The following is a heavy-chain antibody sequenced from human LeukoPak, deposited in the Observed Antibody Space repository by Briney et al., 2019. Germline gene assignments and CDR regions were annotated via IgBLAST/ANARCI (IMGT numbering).Heavy chain of an antibody. Sequence: GGSLSLSCAASGFTFGSYAMGWVRQAPGEGLEWVSAISTGGDRTYYADSVKGRFTISRDNSKNTLYLQMNSLGAEDTAVYYCAKDHNPHIGYGDYGVLDVWGKGTTVTVSS. V-gene: IGHV3-23*01. CDR1: GFTFGSYA. CDR3: AKDHNPHIGYGDYGVLDV. CDR2: ISTGGDRT. D-gene: IGHD4-17*01. J-gene: IGHJ6*04.